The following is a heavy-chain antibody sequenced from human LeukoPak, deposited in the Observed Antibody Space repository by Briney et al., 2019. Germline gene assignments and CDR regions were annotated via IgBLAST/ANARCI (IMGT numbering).Heavy chain of an antibody. CDR2: ISSSGNTI. Sequence: GRSLRLSCAASGFTLSTYSMNWVRQAPGEGLEGVSYISSSGNTIYYADSVKGRFTISRDNAKNSLFLHMNSLRAEDTAVYYCARRRDFDYWGQGTLVAVSS. CDR3: ARRRDFDY. D-gene: IGHD6-6*01. CDR1: GFTLSTYS. J-gene: IGHJ4*02. V-gene: IGHV3-48*04.